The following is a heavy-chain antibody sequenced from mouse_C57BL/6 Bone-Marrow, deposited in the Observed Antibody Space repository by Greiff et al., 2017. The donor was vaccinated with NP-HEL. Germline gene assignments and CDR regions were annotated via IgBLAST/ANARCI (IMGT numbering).Heavy chain of an antibody. Sequence: EVQLQQSGAELVRPGASVKLSCTASGFNIKDDYMHWVKQRPEQGLEWTGWIDPENGDTEYASKFQGKATITADTSSNTAYLQLSSLTSEDTAVYYCTPWVWTDYWGQGPTLTVSS. V-gene: IGHV14-4*01. CDR3: TPWVWTDY. CDR1: GFNIKDDY. CDR2: IDPENGDT. J-gene: IGHJ2*01.